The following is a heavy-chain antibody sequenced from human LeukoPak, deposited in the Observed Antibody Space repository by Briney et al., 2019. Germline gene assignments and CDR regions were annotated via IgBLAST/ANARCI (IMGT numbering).Heavy chain of an antibody. CDR2: IKQDGSDK. CDR1: GLILRSYW. V-gene: IGHV3-7*01. Sequence: GGSLTLSCGPWGLILRSYWMRWVRQARGRGLEGVGNIKQDGSDKYYVDSVKGRFTISRDNAKKSLYLQMNSLRGEDTGVYYCATGQQLRYWGQGTLVTVSS. D-gene: IGHD6-13*01. CDR3: ATGQQLRY. J-gene: IGHJ4*02.